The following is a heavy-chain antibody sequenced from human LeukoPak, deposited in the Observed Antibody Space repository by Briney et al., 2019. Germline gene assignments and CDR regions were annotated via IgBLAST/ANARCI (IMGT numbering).Heavy chain of an antibody. Sequence: ASETLSLTCAVYGGSFSGYYWSWLRQHPGKGLEWIGEINHSGSTNYHPSLKSRVTISVDTSKNQFSLKLSSVTAADTAVYYCARGIHYDSSGPDYWGQGTLVTVSS. V-gene: IGHV4-34*01. D-gene: IGHD3-22*01. CDR2: INHSGST. CDR1: GGSFSGYY. J-gene: IGHJ4*02. CDR3: ARGIHYDSSGPDY.